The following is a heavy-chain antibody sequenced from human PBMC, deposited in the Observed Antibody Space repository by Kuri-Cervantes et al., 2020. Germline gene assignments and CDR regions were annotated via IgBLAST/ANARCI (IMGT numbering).Heavy chain of an antibody. CDR3: AREEVDTAMIDYYYYYMDV. J-gene: IGHJ6*03. Sequence: GGSLRLSCAASGFTFSSYSMNWVRQAPGKGLEWVSSISSSSSYIYYADSVKGRFTISRDNAKNSLYLQMNSLRAEDTAVYYCAREEVDTAMIDYYYYYMDVWGKGTTVTVSS. CDR2: ISSSSSYI. CDR1: GFTFSSYS. D-gene: IGHD5-18*01. V-gene: IGHV3-21*01.